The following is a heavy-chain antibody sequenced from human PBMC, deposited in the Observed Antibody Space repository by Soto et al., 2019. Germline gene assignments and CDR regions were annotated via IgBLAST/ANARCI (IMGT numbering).Heavy chain of an antibody. CDR3: ARSTNDYGDRH. CDR1: GYTFTSCD. D-gene: IGHD4-17*01. Sequence: QVQLVQSGAEVKKPGASVKVSFKAYGYTFTSCDINWVRQATGRGLEWMGWMNPNSGNTGYAQKLQGRVTMTRNTSISTAYMELSSLRSEDTAVSYCARSTNDYGDRHWGQGTLVTLSS. CDR2: MNPNSGNT. J-gene: IGHJ4*02. V-gene: IGHV1-8*01.